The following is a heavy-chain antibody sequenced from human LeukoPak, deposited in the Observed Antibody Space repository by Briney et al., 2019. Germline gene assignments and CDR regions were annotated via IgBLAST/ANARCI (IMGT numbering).Heavy chain of an antibody. J-gene: IGHJ4*02. CDR2: IRYDGSNK. D-gene: IGHD5-12*01. CDR1: GFTLSSYA. CDR3: AKEAYSGYATAHPYYFDY. Sequence: GGSLRLSCAASGFTLSSYATHSVREAPGKGLGWVAFIRYDGSNKYYADSVKGRFTISRDNSKNTLYLQMNSLRAEDTAVYYCAKEAYSGYATAHPYYFDYWGQGTLVTVSS. V-gene: IGHV3-30*02.